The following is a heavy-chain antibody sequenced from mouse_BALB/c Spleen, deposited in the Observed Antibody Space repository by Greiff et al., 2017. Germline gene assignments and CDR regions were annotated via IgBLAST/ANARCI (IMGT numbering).Heavy chain of an antibody. Sequence: EVKLMESGPGLVKPSQSLSLTCTVTGYSINSDYAWNWLRQFPGNKLEWMGYISYSGSTSYNPSLKSRISITRDTSKNQFFLQLNSVTTEDTATYYCARKGYGYYYAMDYWGQGTSVTVSS. J-gene: IGHJ4*01. CDR2: ISYSGST. D-gene: IGHD2-10*02. CDR3: ARKGYGYYYAMDY. CDR1: GYSINSDYA. V-gene: IGHV3-2*02.